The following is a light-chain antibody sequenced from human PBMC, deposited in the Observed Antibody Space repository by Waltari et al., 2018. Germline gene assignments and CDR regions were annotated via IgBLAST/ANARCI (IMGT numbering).Light chain of an antibody. J-gene: IGKJ2*01. CDR1: QSVSSSF. V-gene: IGKV3-20*01. CDR2: GAS. CDR3: QQYGSTPYT. Sequence: EIVLTQSPGTLSFSPGERATLSCRASQSVSSSFLAWYQQKPGQAPRLLSYGASSRATGIPDRFSGSGSGTDFTLAINRLEPEDFAVYYCQQYGSTPYTFGQGTKMEIK.